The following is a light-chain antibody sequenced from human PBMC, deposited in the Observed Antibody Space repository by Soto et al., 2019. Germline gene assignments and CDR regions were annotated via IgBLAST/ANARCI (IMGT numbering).Light chain of an antibody. CDR1: SSNIGAGYD. Sequence: QSVLTQPPSVSGAPGQRVTISCTGSSSNIGAGYDVHWYQQLPGTAPKLLIYGNSNRPSGVPERFSGSKSGTSASLVITGLQAEDEADYYCQSYDSSLSGSYVFGTGTKVTVL. CDR3: QSYDSSLSGSYV. J-gene: IGLJ1*01. V-gene: IGLV1-40*01. CDR2: GNS.